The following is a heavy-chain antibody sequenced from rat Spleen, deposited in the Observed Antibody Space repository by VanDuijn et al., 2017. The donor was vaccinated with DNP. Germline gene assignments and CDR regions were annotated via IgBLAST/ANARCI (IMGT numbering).Heavy chain of an antibody. CDR3: ARRYYSGDYAMDA. V-gene: IGHV5-7*01. J-gene: IGHJ4*01. D-gene: IGHD1-1*01. CDR1: GFTFSNYD. CDR2: ITYDGSSA. Sequence: EVQLVESGGGLVQPGRSLKLSCAASGFTFSNYDMAWVRQAPTKGLEWVTTITYDGSSAYYRDSVKGRFTISRDNAKSTLYLQMDSLRSEDTATYYCARRYYSGDYAMDAWGQGTSVTVSS.